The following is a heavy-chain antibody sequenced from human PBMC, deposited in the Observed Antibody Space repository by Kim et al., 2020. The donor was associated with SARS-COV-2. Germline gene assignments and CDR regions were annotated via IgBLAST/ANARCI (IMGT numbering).Heavy chain of an antibody. CDR1: GGSISSYY. Sequence: SETLSLTCTVSGGSISSYYWSWIRQPPGKGLEWIGYIYYSGSTNYNPSLKSRVTISVDTSKNQFSLKLSSVTAADTAVYYCARQEYDILTGPRGSYFDYWGQGALVTVSS. CDR3: ARQEYDILTGPRGSYFDY. D-gene: IGHD3-9*01. J-gene: IGHJ4*02. V-gene: IGHV4-59*08. CDR2: IYYSGST.